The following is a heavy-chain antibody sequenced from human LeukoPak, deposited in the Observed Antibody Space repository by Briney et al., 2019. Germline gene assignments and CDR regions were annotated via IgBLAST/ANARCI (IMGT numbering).Heavy chain of an antibody. CDR3: ARSPGYSYGYIDY. CDR2: ISPNSGGT. J-gene: IGHJ4*02. D-gene: IGHD5-18*01. V-gene: IGHV1-2*02. CDR1: GYTFTGYY. Sequence: ASVKVSCKASGYTFTGYYMHWVRQAPGQGLEWMGWISPNSGGTNYAQKFQGRVTMTRDTSISTAYMELSRLRSDDTAVYYCARSPGYSYGYIDYWGQGTLVTVSS.